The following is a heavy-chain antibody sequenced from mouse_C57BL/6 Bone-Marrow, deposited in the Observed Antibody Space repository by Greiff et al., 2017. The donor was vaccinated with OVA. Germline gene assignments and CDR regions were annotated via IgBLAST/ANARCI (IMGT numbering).Heavy chain of an antibody. D-gene: IGHD3-2*02. CDR2: IDPETGGT. CDR3: TSVAQATRYFDY. Sequence: QVTLKESGAELVRPGASVTLSCKASGYTFTDYEMHWVKQTPVHGLEWIGAIDPETGGTAYNQKFKGKAILTADKSSSTAYMELRSLTSEDSAVYYCTSVAQATRYFDYWGQGTTLTVSS. J-gene: IGHJ2*01. CDR1: GYTFTDYE. V-gene: IGHV1-15*01.